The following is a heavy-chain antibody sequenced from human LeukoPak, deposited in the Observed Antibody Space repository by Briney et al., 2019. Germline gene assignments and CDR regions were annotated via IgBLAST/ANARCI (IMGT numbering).Heavy chain of an antibody. J-gene: IGHJ4*02. CDR3: ARGLRIAVAGPLY. CDR1: GGTFSSYA. CDR2: IIPIFGTA. V-gene: IGHV1-69*13. Sequence: SVKVSCEASGGTFSSYAISWVRQAPGQGLEWMGGIIPIFGTANYAQKFQGRVTITADESTSTAYMELSSLRSEDTAVYYCARGLRIAVAGPLYWGQGTLVTVSS. D-gene: IGHD6-19*01.